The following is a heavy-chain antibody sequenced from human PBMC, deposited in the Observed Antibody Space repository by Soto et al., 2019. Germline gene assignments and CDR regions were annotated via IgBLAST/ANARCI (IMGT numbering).Heavy chain of an antibody. D-gene: IGHD2-21*01. CDR2: IYYSGST. CDR1: GDSINSYS. V-gene: IGHV4-59*01. Sequence: TLSLTCTVSGDSINSYSWSWIRQPPGKGLEWIGYIYYSGSTDYNPSLKSRVTISIDTSKNQFSLKLSSVTAADTAVYYCAGGRRGGGTSNNWFDSWGQGTLVTVSS. J-gene: IGHJ5*01. CDR3: AGGRRGGGTSNNWFDS.